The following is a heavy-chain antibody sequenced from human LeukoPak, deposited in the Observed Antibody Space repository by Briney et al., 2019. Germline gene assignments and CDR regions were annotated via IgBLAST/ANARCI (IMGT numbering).Heavy chain of an antibody. CDR2: ISSSSSTI. J-gene: IGHJ6*02. CDR1: GFTFSSYS. Sequence: PGGSLRLSCAASGFTFSSYSMNWVRQAPGKGLEWVSYISSSSSTIYYADSVKGRFTISRDNAKNSLYLQMNSLRAEDTAVYYCARFSGPGVDGMDVWGQGTTVTVSS. CDR3: ARFSGPGVDGMDV. D-gene: IGHD6-19*01. V-gene: IGHV3-48*04.